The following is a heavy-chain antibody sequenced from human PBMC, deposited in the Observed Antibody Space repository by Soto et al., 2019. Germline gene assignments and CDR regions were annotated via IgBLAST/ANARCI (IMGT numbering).Heavy chain of an antibody. D-gene: IGHD6-13*01. Sequence: EVQMVESGGGLVKPGGPLRLSCAASGFPFSRYSTNWFRQAPGKRLEWVPCISSSSSYIFYADSVKGRFTISRANAKNTLYLQMNSLRAKDTAVYYCAREVAASGHYYYYYGMDVCGQGTTVTVSS. V-gene: IGHV3-21*03. CDR2: ISSSSSYI. CDR1: GFPFSRYS. J-gene: IGHJ6*02. CDR3: AREVAASGHYYYYYGMDV.